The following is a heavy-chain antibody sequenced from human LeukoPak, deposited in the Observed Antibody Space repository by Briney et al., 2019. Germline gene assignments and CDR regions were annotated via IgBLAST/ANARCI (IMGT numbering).Heavy chain of an antibody. Sequence: SGGSLRLSCAASGFTFSSYGMHGVRQAPGKGLEWVAVIWYDGSNKYYTDSVKGRLTISRDNSKNTLYLQMNSLRAEDTAIYYCAREGPRGNSQFDYWGQGTLVTVSS. CDR1: GFTFSSYG. J-gene: IGHJ4*02. CDR2: IWYDGSNK. V-gene: IGHV3-33*01. D-gene: IGHD2/OR15-2a*01. CDR3: AREGPRGNSQFDY.